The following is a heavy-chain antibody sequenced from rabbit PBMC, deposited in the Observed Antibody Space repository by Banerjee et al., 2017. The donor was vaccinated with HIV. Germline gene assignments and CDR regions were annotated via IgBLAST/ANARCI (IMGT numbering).Heavy chain of an antibody. V-gene: IGHV1S40*01. J-gene: IGHJ4*01. CDR1: GFDFSSNT. CDR3: ARDVPDYINL. CDR2: IYTGDGST. D-gene: IGHD7-1*01. Sequence: LTLTCKASGFDFSSNTMCWVRQAPGKGLEWIGCIYTGDGSTYYATWTKGRFAISKPSSTAVTLQMTSLTAADTATYFCARDVPDYINLWGPGTLVTVS.